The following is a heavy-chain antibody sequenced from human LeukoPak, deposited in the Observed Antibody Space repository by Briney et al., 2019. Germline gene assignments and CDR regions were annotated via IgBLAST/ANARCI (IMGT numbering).Heavy chain of an antibody. J-gene: IGHJ4*02. CDR2: KKYVGREK. CDR3: GRDRGWRTSGYYLYYFEY. D-gene: IGHD3-3*01. CDR1: GFSFSSLW. V-gene: IGHV3-7*01. Sequence: SGGSLRLSCAASGFSFSSLWMSWFRQPPAKGREWLASKKYVGREKNFLASVRGRVTSFIDNTMNSLYLQLTSLRAEDPAVYYWGRDRGWRTSGYYLYYFEYGGGGTLV.